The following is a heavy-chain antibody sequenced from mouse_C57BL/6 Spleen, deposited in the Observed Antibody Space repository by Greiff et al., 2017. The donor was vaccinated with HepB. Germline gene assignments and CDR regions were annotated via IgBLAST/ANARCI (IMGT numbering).Heavy chain of an antibody. CDR1: GFTFSSYA. CDR3: TREGYDYDKGWYFDV. J-gene: IGHJ1*03. V-gene: IGHV5-9-1*02. Sequence: EVHLVESGEGLVKPGGSLKLSCAASGFTFSSYAMSWVRQTPEKRLEWVAYISSGGDYIYYADTVKGRFTISRDNARNTLYLQMSSLKSEDTAMYYCTREGYDYDKGWYFDVWGTGTTVTVSS. D-gene: IGHD2-4*01. CDR2: ISSGGDYI.